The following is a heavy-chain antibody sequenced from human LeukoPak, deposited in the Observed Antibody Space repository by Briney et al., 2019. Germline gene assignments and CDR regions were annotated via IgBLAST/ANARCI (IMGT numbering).Heavy chain of an antibody. CDR2: IYTSGST. V-gene: IGHV4-61*02. J-gene: IGHJ4*02. Sequence: SEALSLTCTVSGGSISSGSYYWSWIRQPAGKGLEWIGRIYTSGSTNYNPSLKSRVTISVDTSKNQFSLKLSSVTAADTAVYYCARSLYIGATRIPPALQYWGQGTLVTVSS. CDR3: ARSLYIGATRIPPALQY. D-gene: IGHD5-12*01. CDR1: GGSISSGSYY.